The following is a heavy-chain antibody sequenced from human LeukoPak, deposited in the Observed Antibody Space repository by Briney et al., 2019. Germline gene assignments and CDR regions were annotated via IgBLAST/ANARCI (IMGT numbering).Heavy chain of an antibody. D-gene: IGHD4-17*01. CDR2: ISYDGSNK. Sequence: GGSLRLSCAASGFTFSSYAMHWVRQAPGKGLEWVAVISYDGSNKYYADSVKGRFTISRDNSKNTLYLQMNSLRAEDTAVYYCARHRTLYTVTTGHFDYWGQGTLVTVSS. V-gene: IGHV3-30-3*01. J-gene: IGHJ4*02. CDR3: ARHRTLYTVTTGHFDY. CDR1: GFTFSSYA.